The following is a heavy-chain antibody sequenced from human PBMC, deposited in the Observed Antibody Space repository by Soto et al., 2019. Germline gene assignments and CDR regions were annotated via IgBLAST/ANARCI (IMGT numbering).Heavy chain of an antibody. D-gene: IGHD5-18*01. CDR1: VYTFTSYG. J-gene: IGHJ4*02. Sequence: ASVKVSCKASVYTFTSYGISWVRQGPGQGLEWMGWISAYNGNTNYAQKLQGRVTMTTDTSTSTAYMELRSLRSDDTAVYHCARDRDPFGYSYRYDYWGQGTLVTVSS. CDR2: ISAYNGNT. CDR3: ARDRDPFGYSYRYDY. V-gene: IGHV1-18*01.